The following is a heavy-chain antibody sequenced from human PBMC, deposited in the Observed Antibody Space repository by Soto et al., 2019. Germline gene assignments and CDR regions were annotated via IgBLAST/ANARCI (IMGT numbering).Heavy chain of an antibody. CDR2: ISYIGTT. CDR1: GGPISTYY. D-gene: IGHD2-2*01. Sequence: QVQLQGSGPGLVKPSETLSLTCTVSGGPISTYYWSWIRQSPGKGLEWIGFISYIGTTQYNPSFKRRVTISVDTSKNQFSLSLTSVSAADTAVYYCARDSGYQLTRAFDIWGPGTMVAVAS. CDR3: ARDSGYQLTRAFDI. J-gene: IGHJ3*02. V-gene: IGHV4-59*01.